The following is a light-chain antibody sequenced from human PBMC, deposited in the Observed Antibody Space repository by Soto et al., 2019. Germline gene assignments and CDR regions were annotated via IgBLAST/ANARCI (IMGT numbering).Light chain of an antibody. Sequence: IQMTQSPSTLSPSVGDRVTISCLASQVISSWLAWYQQKPGKAPKLLIYDASSLESGVPSRFSGSGSGTEFTLTISSLQTDDFATYYCQQYNSYPRTFGEGTKVDIK. CDR1: QVISSW. V-gene: IGKV1-5*01. CDR2: DAS. J-gene: IGKJ4*02. CDR3: QQYNSYPRT.